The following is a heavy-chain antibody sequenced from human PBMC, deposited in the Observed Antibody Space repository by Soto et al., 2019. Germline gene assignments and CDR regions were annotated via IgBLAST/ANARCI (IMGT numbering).Heavy chain of an antibody. J-gene: IGHJ6*02. CDR3: ARDGVCSGGTCYSLANGMDV. V-gene: IGHV3-11*06. Sequence: GGSLRLSCAASGFTFSDYYMSWVRQAPGKGLEWLSYISGSSRYTNSADSVKGRFTISRDNAKNSLYLQMNSLRAEDTAVYYCARDGVCSGGTCYSLANGMDVWGQGTTVTAP. CDR2: ISGSSRYT. CDR1: GFTFSDYY. D-gene: IGHD2-15*01.